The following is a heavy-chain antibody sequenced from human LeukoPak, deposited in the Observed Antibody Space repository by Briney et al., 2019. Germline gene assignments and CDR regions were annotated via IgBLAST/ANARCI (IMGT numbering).Heavy chain of an antibody. V-gene: IGHV4-39*01. CDR3: ARHDSSGPYNAFDI. J-gene: IGHJ3*02. D-gene: IGHD3-22*01. CDR2: NYFGGNT. Sequence: SETLSLTCTVSGGSISSSSYYWGWVRQPPGKGLEWIGSNYFGGNTYYNPSLKSRVTISVDTSKNQFSLKLSSVTAADTAVYYCARHDSSGPYNAFDIWGQGTMVTVSS. CDR1: GGSISSSSYY.